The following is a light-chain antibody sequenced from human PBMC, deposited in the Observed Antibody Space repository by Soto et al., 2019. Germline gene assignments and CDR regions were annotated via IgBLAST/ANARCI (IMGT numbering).Light chain of an antibody. CDR2: AAT. CDR1: QPIGTS. V-gene: IGKV1-39*01. J-gene: IGKJ1*01. Sequence: DIQMTQSPSSLSAFVGDSVTVTCRASQPIGTSLHWYQQKAGKAPKVLISAATKLQSVVPSRFSGSGSGTDFTLTISNLQPEDSATYYCQQGYNTFWTFGRGTKVEL. CDR3: QQGYNTFWT.